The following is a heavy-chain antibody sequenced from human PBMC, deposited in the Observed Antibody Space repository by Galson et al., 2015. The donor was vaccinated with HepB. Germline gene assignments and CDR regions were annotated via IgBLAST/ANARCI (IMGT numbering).Heavy chain of an antibody. CDR1: GFTFSDYS. CDR2: ISSSSSTI. Sequence: SLRLSCATFGFTFSDYSMNWVRQAPGKGLEWISYISSSSSTIHYVDSVKGRFTISRDNAKNSLYLQMSSLRDEDTAVYYCARDKGDSSGEYYYYYAMDVWGGGNDAFDVWGQGTMVTVSS. CDR3: ARDKGDSSGEYYYYYAMDVWGGGNDAFDV. D-gene: IGHD3-22*01. J-gene: IGHJ3*01. V-gene: IGHV3-48*02.